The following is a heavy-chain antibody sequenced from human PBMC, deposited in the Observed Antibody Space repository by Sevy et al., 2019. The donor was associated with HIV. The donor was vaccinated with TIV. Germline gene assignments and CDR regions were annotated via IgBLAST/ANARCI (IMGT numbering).Heavy chain of an antibody. D-gene: IGHD3-22*01. J-gene: IGHJ6*02. CDR3: ARSGYDSSGYYSPYYYYYGMDV. CDR1: GGSISSYY. V-gene: IGHV4-4*07. CDR2: IYTSGST. Sequence: SDTLSLTCTVSGGSISSYYWSWIRQPAGKGLEWIGRIYTSGSTNYNPSLKSRVTMSVDTSKNQFSLKLSSVTAADTAVYYCARSGYDSSGYYSPYYYYYGMDVWGQGTTVTVSS.